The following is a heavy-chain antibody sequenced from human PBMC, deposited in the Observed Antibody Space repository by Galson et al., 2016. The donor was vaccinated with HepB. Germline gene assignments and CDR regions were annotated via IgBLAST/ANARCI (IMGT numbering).Heavy chain of an antibody. CDR2: VNWNSGNI. CDR3: AREPVRLDDLLTGPPKNPDY. V-gene: IGHV3-9*01. CDR1: GFKFDDYA. J-gene: IGHJ4*02. D-gene: IGHD3-9*01. Sequence: SLRLSCAAPGFKFDDYAMHWVRQAPGEGLEWVSGVNWNSGNIAYADSVKGRFTISRDNAKNSLYLQMNSLRAEDTAVYYCAREPVRLDDLLTGPPKNPDYWGQGTLVTVSS.